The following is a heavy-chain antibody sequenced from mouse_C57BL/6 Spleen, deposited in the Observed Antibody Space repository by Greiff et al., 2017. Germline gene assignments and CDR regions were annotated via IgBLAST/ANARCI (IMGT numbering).Heavy chain of an antibody. J-gene: IGHJ1*03. Sequence: EVQGVESGGGLVKPGGSLKLSCAASGFTFSSYAMSWVRQTPEKRLEWVATISDGGSYTYYPDNVKGRFTIARDNAKNTLYLQMSHLKSEDTAMYYCAREGCSSPYWYFDVWGTGTTVTVSS. V-gene: IGHV5-4*01. CDR2: ISDGGSYT. D-gene: IGHD1-1*01. CDR1: GFTFSSYA. CDR3: AREGCSSPYWYFDV.